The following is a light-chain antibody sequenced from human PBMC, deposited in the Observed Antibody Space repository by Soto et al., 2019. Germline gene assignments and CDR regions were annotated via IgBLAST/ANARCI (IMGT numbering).Light chain of an antibody. CDR1: QDISGY. CDR3: QQFDSYPRT. CDR2: GAS. V-gene: IGKV1-9*01. J-gene: IGKJ1*01. Sequence: DIQLTQSPSFLSASVGDRVTITCRASQDISGYLAWYQQKPGKAPELLIYGASTLQSGVPSRFSGSGSGTEFTLTISSQQTEDFATYYCQQFDSYPRTFGQGTKVEIK.